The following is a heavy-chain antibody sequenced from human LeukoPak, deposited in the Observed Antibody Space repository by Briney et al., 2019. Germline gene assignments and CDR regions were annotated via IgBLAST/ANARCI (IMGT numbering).Heavy chain of an antibody. CDR2: ISGSGGST. Sequence: GGSLRLSCAASGFTFSSYGMHWVRQAPGKGLEWVSAISGSGGSTYYADSVKGRFTISRDNSKNTLYLQMNSLRAEDTAVYYCAKLDSSGWYRGYFDYWGQGTLVTVSS. D-gene: IGHD6-19*01. CDR1: GFTFSSYG. V-gene: IGHV3-23*01. CDR3: AKLDSSGWYRGYFDY. J-gene: IGHJ4*02.